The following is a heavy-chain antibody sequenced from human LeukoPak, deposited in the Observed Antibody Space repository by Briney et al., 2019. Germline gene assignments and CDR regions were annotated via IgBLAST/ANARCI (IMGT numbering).Heavy chain of an antibody. J-gene: IGHJ4*02. D-gene: IGHD1-26*01. Sequence: PGGSLRLSCAASGFIFSTYAMHWVRQAPGKGLEWVTVISYDGSTKYYADPVKGRFTISRDNSKSTLYLQMSSLRPEDTSLYYCARDRSHSGSYHPFDYWGQGTLVTVSS. CDR3: ARDRSHSGSYHPFDY. CDR2: ISYDGSTK. V-gene: IGHV3-30-3*01. CDR1: GFIFSTYA.